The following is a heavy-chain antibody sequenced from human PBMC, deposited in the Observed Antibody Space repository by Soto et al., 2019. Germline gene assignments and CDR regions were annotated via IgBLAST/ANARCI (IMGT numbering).Heavy chain of an antibody. V-gene: IGHV3-49*05. CDR1: GFTFGDYA. CDR2: IRSKAYGGTT. D-gene: IGHD2-15*01. Sequence: EVQLVESGGGLVKPGRSLRLSCTASGFTFGDYAMSWFRQAPGKGLEWVGFIRSKAYGGTTEYAASVNGRFTISRDDSKSIAYLQMNSLKTEDTAVYYCTRGWVAATYFDYWGQGTLVTVSS. CDR3: TRGWVAATYFDY. J-gene: IGHJ4*02.